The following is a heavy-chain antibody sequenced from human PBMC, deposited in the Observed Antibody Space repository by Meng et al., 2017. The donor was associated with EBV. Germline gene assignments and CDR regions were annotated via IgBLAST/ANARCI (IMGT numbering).Heavy chain of an antibody. D-gene: IGHD1-26*01. CDR1: GGTFSSYA. CDR2: IIPIFGTA. J-gene: IGHJ5*02. CDR3: ARDRWEPKGKGWFDP. Sequence: QVRVVQAGAEGKKPGSSVKVSCKASGGTFSSYAISWVRQAPGQGLEWMGGIIPIFGTANYAQKFQGRVTITADKSTSTAYMELSSLRSEDTAVYYCARDRWEPKGKGWFDPWGQGTLVTVSS. V-gene: IGHV1-69*06.